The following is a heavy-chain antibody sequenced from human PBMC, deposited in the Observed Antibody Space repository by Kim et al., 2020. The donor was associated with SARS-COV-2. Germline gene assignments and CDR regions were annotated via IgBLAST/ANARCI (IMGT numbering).Heavy chain of an antibody. CDR3: ARLIPGPAALTGYFDL. D-gene: IGHD3-9*01. V-gene: IGHV4-59*01. CDR1: GGSISSYY. J-gene: IGHJ2*01. CDR2: IYYIGST. Sequence: SETLSLTCTVSGGSISSYYWSWIRQPPGKGLEWIGYIYYIGSTNYNPSLKSRVTISVDTSKNQFSLKLSSVTAADTAVYYCARLIPGPAALTGYFDLWGRGALVTVSS.